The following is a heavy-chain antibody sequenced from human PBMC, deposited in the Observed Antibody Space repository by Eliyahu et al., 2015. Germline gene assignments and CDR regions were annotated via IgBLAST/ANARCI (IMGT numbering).Heavy chain of an antibody. CDR3: ARGAYCSGGSCPNGGYCGGDCKPGYNWFDP. CDR1: GFTXRSHY. Sequence: EVQLVETGGDLIQPGESLRLSCAASGFTXRSHYMSWVXQAPGTGREWXLVIYXGGSTYYADSVKGRFTISRDNSKNTLYLQMNSLRAEDTAVYYCARGAYCSGGSCPNGGYCGGDCKPGYNWFDPWGQGTLVTVSS. V-gene: IGHV3-53*02. J-gene: IGHJ5*02. D-gene: IGHD2-15*01. CDR2: IYXGGST.